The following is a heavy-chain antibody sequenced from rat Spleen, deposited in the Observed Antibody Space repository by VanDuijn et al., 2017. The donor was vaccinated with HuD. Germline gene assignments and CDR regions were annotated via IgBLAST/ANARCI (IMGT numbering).Heavy chain of an antibody. CDR1: GFTFNDYW. D-gene: IGHD4-6*01. CDR3: TRGSLGSGRLNWFVY. J-gene: IGHJ3*01. CDR2: VTETGDKS. V-gene: IGHV5-31*01. Sequence: EVQLVESDGGLVQPGRSLKLSCAASGFTFNDYWMTWIRQAPGNGLKWVASVTETGDKSYYPDSVKGRFTLSRDNTKNTLYLQMNSLTSEDTATYYCTRGSLGSGRLNWFVYWGQGTLVTVSS.